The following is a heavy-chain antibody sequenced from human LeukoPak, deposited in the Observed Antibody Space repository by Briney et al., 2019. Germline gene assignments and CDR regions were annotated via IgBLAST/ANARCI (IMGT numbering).Heavy chain of an antibody. CDR1: GFAFSSYA. CDR2: ISYDGSNR. J-gene: IGHJ4*02. V-gene: IGHV3-30-3*01. CDR3: ARDSRSYSTGTEY. Sequence: SGGSLRLSCAASGFAFSSYAMHWVRQAPGKGLEWVAAISYDGSNRYFVDSVKGRFTISRDNSRNTLYLQMNSLRPEDTALYYCARDSRSYSTGTEYWGQGTLVTVSS. D-gene: IGHD3-10*01.